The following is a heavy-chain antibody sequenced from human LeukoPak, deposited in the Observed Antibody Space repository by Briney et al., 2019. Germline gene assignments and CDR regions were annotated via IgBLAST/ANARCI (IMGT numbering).Heavy chain of an antibody. Sequence: GGSLRLSCAASGFTFDDYAMHWVRQAPGKGLEWVSGISWNSGSIGYADSVKGRFTISRDNAKNSLYLQMNSLRAEDTAVYYCARAHSSSWTGYYFDYWGQGTLVTVSS. CDR3: ARAHSSSWTGYYFDY. D-gene: IGHD6-13*01. J-gene: IGHJ4*02. CDR1: GFTFDDYA. V-gene: IGHV3-9*01. CDR2: ISWNSGSI.